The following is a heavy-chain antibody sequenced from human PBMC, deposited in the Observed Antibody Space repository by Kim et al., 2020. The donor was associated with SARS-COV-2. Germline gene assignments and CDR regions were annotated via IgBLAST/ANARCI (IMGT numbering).Heavy chain of an antibody. D-gene: IGHD6-6*01. J-gene: IGHJ6*03. CDR2: INHSGST. V-gene: IGHV4-34*01. CDR3: ARGPHVAARQFYYYYYMDV. Sequence: SETLSLTCAVYGGSFSGYYWSWIRQPPGKGLEWIGEINHSGSTNYNPSLKSRVTISVDTSKNQFSLKLSSVTAADTAVYYCARGPHVAARQFYYYYYMDV. CDR1: GGSFSGYY.